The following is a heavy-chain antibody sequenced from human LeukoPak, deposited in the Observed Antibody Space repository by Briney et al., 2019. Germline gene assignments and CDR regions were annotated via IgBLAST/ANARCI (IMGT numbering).Heavy chain of an antibody. Sequence: GGSLRLSCAASGFTFSNYAMSWARQAPGKGLEWVSAISGSGGSTYYADSVKRRFNICRDNSKNTLYLQMNSLRAEDTAVYYCTKGTIWLPFDYWGQGTLVSVSS. CDR1: GFTFSNYA. V-gene: IGHV3-23*01. J-gene: IGHJ4*02. D-gene: IGHD5-18*01. CDR2: ISGSGGST. CDR3: TKGTIWLPFDY.